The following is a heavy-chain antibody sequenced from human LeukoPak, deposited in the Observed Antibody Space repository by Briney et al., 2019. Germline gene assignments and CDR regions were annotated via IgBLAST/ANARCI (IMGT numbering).Heavy chain of an antibody. Sequence: GRSLRLSCXXSGFTFDDYAMXWVRQAPGKGLEWVSGISWNSGSIGYADSVKGRFTISRDNAKNSLYLQMNSLRAEDTALYYCATLSGSYYNVDYWGQGTLVTVSS. CDR2: ISWNSGSI. D-gene: IGHD3-10*01. J-gene: IGHJ4*02. CDR1: GFTFDDYA. CDR3: ATLSGSYYNVDY. V-gene: IGHV3-9*01.